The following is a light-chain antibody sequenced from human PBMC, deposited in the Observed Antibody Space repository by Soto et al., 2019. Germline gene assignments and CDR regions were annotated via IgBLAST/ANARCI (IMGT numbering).Light chain of an antibody. Sequence: EIVMTQSPDSLSVSPGDGATLSCRASQSVASNVAWYQQKPGQGPRLLIHGASTRAVVVPARFSGSGSGTDFTLTINSLQSEDFAVYYCQQYHNWPPQYTFGQGTKLQIK. CDR2: GAS. J-gene: IGKJ2*01. V-gene: IGKV3-15*01. CDR3: QQYHNWPPQYT. CDR1: QSVASN.